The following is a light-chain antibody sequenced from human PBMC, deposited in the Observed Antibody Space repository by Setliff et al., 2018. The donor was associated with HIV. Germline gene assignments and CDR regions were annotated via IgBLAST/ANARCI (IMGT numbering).Light chain of an antibody. J-gene: IGLJ1*01. CDR3: SSYAITNTLP. CDR2: GVG. CDR1: SSDVGGYNY. Sequence: QSALTQPASVSGSPGQSITISCTGTSSDVGGYNYVSWYQQHPGKAPRLIIYGVGNRPSGVSNRFSGSKSGNTASLTISGLQAEDEADYYCSSYAITNTLPFGTGTKVTVL. V-gene: IGLV2-14*01.